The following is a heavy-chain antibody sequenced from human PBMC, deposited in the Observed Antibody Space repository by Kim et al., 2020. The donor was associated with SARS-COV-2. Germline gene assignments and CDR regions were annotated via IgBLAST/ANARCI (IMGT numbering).Heavy chain of an antibody. CDR3: ARSLTYYYDSSGYYYVGCPAFDI. V-gene: IGHV4-39*01. CDR2: IYYSGST. J-gene: IGHJ3*02. CDR1: GGSISSSSYY. D-gene: IGHD3-22*01. Sequence: SETLSLTCTVSGGSISSSSYYWGWIRQPPGKGLEWIGSIYYSGSTYYNPSLKSRVTISVDTSKNQFSLKLSSVTAADTAVYYCARSLTYYYDSSGYYYVGCPAFDIWGQGTMVTVSS.